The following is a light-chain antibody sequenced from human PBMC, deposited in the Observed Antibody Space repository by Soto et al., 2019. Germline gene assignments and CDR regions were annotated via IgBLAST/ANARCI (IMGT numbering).Light chain of an antibody. Sequence: TVLTQSPGTLSLSPGERATLSCRASQSVSSYLAWYQQKPGQAPRLLIYDASNRATGIPARFSGSGSGTDFTLTISSLEPEDSAVYYCQQRHMWPITFGQGTRLEIK. V-gene: IGKV3-11*01. J-gene: IGKJ5*01. CDR1: QSVSSY. CDR3: QQRHMWPIT. CDR2: DAS.